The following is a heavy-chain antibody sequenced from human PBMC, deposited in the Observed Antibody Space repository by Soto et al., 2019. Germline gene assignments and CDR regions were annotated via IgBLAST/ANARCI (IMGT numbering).Heavy chain of an antibody. CDR2: INAGNGNT. CDR3: ASGPFGVVIIGWFDP. CDR1: GYTFTSYA. J-gene: IGHJ5*02. Sequence: ASVKVSCKASGYTFTSYAMHWVRQAPGQRLEWMGWINAGNGNTKYSQKFQGRVTITRDTSASTAYMELSRLRSEDTAVYYCASGPFGVVIIGWFDPWGQGTLLTVSS. V-gene: IGHV1-3*01. D-gene: IGHD3-3*01.